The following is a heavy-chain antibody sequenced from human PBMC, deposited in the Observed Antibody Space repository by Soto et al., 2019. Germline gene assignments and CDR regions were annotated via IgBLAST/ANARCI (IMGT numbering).Heavy chain of an antibody. CDR3: TRLFDYGRGVPAGPYYYYYMDV. CDR2: IRSKANSYAT. J-gene: IGHJ6*03. Sequence: GGSLRLSCAASGFTFSGSAMHWVRQASGKGLEWVGRIRSKANSYATAYAASVKGRFTISRDDSKNTAYLQMNSLKTEDTAVYYCTRLFDYGRGVPAGPYYYYYMDVWGKGTTVTVSS. CDR1: GFTFSGSA. D-gene: IGHD2-2*01. V-gene: IGHV3-73*01.